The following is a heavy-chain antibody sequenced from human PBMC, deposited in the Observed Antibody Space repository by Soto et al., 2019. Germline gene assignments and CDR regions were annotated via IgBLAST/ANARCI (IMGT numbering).Heavy chain of an antibody. CDR2: ISGSGGST. D-gene: IGHD6-6*01. CDR3: ANCGALQYKLVPGIDAFDI. Sequence: GGSLRLSCAASGFTFSSYAMSWVRQAPGKGLEWVSAISGSGGSTYYADSVKGRFTISRDNSKNTLYLQMNSLRAEDTAVYYCANCGALQYKLVPGIDAFDIWGQGTMVTVSS. V-gene: IGHV3-23*01. J-gene: IGHJ3*02. CDR1: GFTFSSYA.